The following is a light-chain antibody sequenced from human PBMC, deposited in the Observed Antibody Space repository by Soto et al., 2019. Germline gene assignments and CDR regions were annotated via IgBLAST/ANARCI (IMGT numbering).Light chain of an antibody. V-gene: IGKV3-11*01. Sequence: EIVLPQSPATLSLSPGERATLSCRDSQSVGSYFAWYQQKPGQAPRLLIYDAFSRATGIPARLSGSGSGTDFTLTISSVVPEDFRVYFCQQRSSWPLTFCGGTMVEIK. CDR2: DAF. CDR1: QSVGSY. CDR3: QQRSSWPLT. J-gene: IGKJ4*01.